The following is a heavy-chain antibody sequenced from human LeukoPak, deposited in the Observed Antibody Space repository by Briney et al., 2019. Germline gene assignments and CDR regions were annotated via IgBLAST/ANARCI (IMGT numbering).Heavy chain of an antibody. CDR2: ISGSGGST. CDR1: GFTFSSYA. D-gene: IGHD6-13*01. Sequence: GGSLRLSCAASGFTFSSYAMSWVRQAPGKGLEWVSAISGSGGSTYYADSVKGRFTISRDNSKNTLYLQMNSLRIEDTAEYYCARDAPSPGAAHSSSYYFDYWGQGTLVTVSS. CDR3: ARDAPSPGAAHSSSYYFDY. J-gene: IGHJ4*02. V-gene: IGHV3-23*01.